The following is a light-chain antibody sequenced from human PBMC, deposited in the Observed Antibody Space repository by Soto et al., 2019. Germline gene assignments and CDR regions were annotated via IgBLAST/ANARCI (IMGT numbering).Light chain of an antibody. J-gene: IGKJ4*01. CDR1: QGIRNY. Sequence: IQVTQCPSSVSSSIGDRVTISCWASQGIRNYLGWYQQKPGKAPKLLIYAASSLQSGVPSRFSGSGSGTDFTLTISSLQPEDFATYYCLQDYNYPLTIGGGTKVDIK. CDR3: LQDYNYPLT. CDR2: AAS. V-gene: IGKV1-6*01.